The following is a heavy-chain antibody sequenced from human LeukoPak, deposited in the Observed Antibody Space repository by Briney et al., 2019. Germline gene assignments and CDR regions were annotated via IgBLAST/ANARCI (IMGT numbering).Heavy chain of an antibody. V-gene: IGHV3-9*01. J-gene: IGHJ4*02. CDR2: ISWNSGSI. CDR1: GFTFDDYA. CDR3: ARDSGRYEEFYFDY. Sequence: GGSLRLSCAASGFTFDDYAMHWVRQVPGKSLEWVSGISWNSGSINYAESVTGRFTISRDNVKNSLYLEMITLRPEDTALYYCARDSGRYEEFYFDYWGQGALVTVSS. D-gene: IGHD1-26*01.